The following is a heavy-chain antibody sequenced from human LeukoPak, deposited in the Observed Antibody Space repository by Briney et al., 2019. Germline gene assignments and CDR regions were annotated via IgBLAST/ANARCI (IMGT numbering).Heavy chain of an antibody. Sequence: SGGSLRLSCAASGFIFSTYSMHWVRQAPGKGLEWVAVISHDGRKKYYADSVTGRFTISRDNSHKTLYLQMNSLRAEDTAVYYCAKDREMYFYDSSGYRDAFHIWGQGTKVTVSS. CDR1: GFIFSTYS. CDR3: AKDREMYFYDSSGYRDAFHI. CDR2: ISHDGRKK. D-gene: IGHD3-22*01. V-gene: IGHV3-30*04. J-gene: IGHJ3*02.